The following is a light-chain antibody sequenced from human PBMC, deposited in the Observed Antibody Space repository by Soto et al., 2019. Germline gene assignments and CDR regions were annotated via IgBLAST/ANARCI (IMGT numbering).Light chain of an antibody. CDR3: QQNGRGVT. Sequence: EIVLTQSPGTLSLSPGERATLSCRASQSVSSSYLAWYQQKPGQAPRLLIYGASSRATGIPDRFSGSGSGRDFHLPTSRQEPEEFAVYYWQQNGRGVTFAGRTKMEIQ. CDR1: QSVSSSY. V-gene: IGKV3-20*01. J-gene: IGKJ4*01. CDR2: GAS.